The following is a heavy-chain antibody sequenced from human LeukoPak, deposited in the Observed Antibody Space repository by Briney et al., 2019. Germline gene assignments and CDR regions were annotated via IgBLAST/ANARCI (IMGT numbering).Heavy chain of an antibody. CDR2: AFYSGRA. Sequence: PSETLSLTCAVSGHSISSGYYWGWIRQSPGKGLEWIGNAFYSGRAYYNPSLKSRVTISVDTSKSQFSLKVTSAIAADTPVYYCAGSFGAATGSLDYWGQGILVTVSS. J-gene: IGHJ4*02. CDR1: GHSISSGYY. CDR3: AGSFGAATGSLDY. D-gene: IGHD3-16*01. V-gene: IGHV4-38-2*01.